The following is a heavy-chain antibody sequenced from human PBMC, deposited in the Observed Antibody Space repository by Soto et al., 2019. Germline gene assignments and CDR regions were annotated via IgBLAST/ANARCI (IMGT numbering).Heavy chain of an antibody. V-gene: IGHV3-30*18. J-gene: IGHJ4*02. D-gene: IGHD6-13*01. CDR2: ILHDGSNQ. CDR3: ANGRRTPAGYTSSSPQFEY. CDR1: GFSFSSYG. Sequence: GGSLRLSCAASGFSFSSYGMHWVRQAPGKGLEWVAGILHDGSNQYYTDSVKGRFTISRDNSDNTLFLQVNSLRAEDTAVYYCANGRRTPAGYTSSSPQFEYWGQGTLVTVSS.